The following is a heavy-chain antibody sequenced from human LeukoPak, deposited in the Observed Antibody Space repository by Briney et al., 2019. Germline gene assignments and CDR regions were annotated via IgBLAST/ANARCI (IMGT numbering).Heavy chain of an antibody. Sequence: GGSLRLSCAASGFTFSSYSMNWVRQAPGKGLEWVSSISSSSSYIYYADSVKGRFTISRDNAKNSLYLQMNSLRAEDTAVYYCARDGRAIFGVVIGPRWFDPWGQGTLVTVSS. CDR3: ARDGRAIFGVVIGPRWFDP. J-gene: IGHJ5*02. CDR1: GFTFSSYS. D-gene: IGHD3-3*01. V-gene: IGHV3-21*01. CDR2: ISSSSSYI.